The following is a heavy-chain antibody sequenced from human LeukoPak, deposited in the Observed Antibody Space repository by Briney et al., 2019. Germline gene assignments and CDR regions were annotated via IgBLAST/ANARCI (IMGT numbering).Heavy chain of an antibody. D-gene: IGHD5-24*01. Sequence: PGGSPRLSCAASGFTFDDYAMHWVRQAPGKGLEWVSGISWNSGSIGYADSVKGRFTISRDNAKNSLYLQMNSLRAEDTALYYCAKARQFYYFDYWGQGTLVTVSS. CDR1: GFTFDDYA. CDR2: ISWNSGSI. CDR3: AKARQFYYFDY. J-gene: IGHJ4*02. V-gene: IGHV3-9*01.